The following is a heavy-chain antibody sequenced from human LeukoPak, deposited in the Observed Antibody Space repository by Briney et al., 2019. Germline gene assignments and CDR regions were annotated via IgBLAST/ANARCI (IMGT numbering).Heavy chain of an antibody. CDR3: ARLRGNYFPDY. V-gene: IGHV4-59*01. Sequence: SETLSLTCSVSGGSINNYYRTWIRQPPGKGLEWIGYIFYSGSTNYNPSLKSRLTISVDTSKNQFPLKLSSVTAADTAVYYCARLRGNYFPDYWGQGTLVTVSS. CDR2: IFYSGST. CDR1: GGSINNYY. J-gene: IGHJ4*02. D-gene: IGHD4-11*01.